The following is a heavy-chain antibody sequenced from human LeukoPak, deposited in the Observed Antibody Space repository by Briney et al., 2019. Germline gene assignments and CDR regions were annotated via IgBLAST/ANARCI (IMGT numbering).Heavy chain of an antibody. V-gene: IGHV3-66*01. CDR3: ARETELLWFGKKYYYYYMDV. CDR1: GFTVSSNY. Sequence: GGSLRLSCAASGFTVSSNYMSWVRQAPGKGLEWVSVIYSGGSTYYADSVKGRFTISRDNSKNTLYLQMNSLRAEDTAVYYCARETELLWFGKKYYYYYMDVWGKGTTVTVSS. CDR2: IYSGGST. J-gene: IGHJ6*03. D-gene: IGHD3-10*01.